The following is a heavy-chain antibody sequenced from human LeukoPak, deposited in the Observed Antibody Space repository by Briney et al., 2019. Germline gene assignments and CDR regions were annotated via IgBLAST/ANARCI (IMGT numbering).Heavy chain of an antibody. CDR3: AKDPFYDILTTGYFDY. V-gene: IGHV3-30*18. D-gene: IGHD3-9*01. CDR2: ISYDGSNK. Sequence: GGSLRLSCAASGSTFSGYGMHWVRQAPGKGLEWVAVISYDGSNKYYADSVKGRFTISRDNSKNTLYLQMNSLRAEDTAVYYCAKDPFYDILTTGYFDYWGQGTLVTVPS. CDR1: GSTFSGYG. J-gene: IGHJ4*02.